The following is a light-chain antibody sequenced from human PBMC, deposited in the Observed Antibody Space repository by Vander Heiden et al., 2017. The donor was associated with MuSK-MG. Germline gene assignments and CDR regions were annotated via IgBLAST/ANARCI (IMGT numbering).Light chain of an antibody. CDR2: DDN. CDR3: QVWDRSTDHSVV. CDR1: NIGTKS. V-gene: IGLV3-21*02. J-gene: IGLJ2*01. Sequence: SHVLTPPPSVSVAPGQTATISCGGSNIGTKSVHWYQQRPGQAPVLVVYDDNDRPSGIPERISGSSSGNTATLTISRVEAGDEADYYCQVWDRSTDHSVVFGGGTKLTVL.